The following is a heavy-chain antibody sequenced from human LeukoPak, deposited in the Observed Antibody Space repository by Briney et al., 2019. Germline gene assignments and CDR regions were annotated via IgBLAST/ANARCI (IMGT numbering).Heavy chain of an antibody. D-gene: IGHD3-16*01. V-gene: IGHV1-24*01. CDR1: GYTLTEMS. J-gene: IGHJ3*02. Sequence: GASVKVSCKVSGYTLTEMSIHWVRQAPGGALEWMGGFDPEDGETVYAPKFQGRVTMTEDTSADTAYMELSSLRSDDTAVYYCARLGSSDIWGQGTMVTVSS. CDR2: FDPEDGET. CDR3: ARLGSSDI.